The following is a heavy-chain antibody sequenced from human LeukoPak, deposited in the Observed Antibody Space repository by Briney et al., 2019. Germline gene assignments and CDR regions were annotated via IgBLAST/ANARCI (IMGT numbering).Heavy chain of an antibody. CDR3: ARAYDY. CDR2: ISYDGSNK. CDR1: GFTFSNAW. Sequence: GGSLRLSCAASGFTFSNAWMSWARQAPGKGLEWVAVISYDGSNKYYADSVKGRFTISRDNSKNTLYLQMNSLRAEDTAVYYCARAYDYWGQGTLVTVSS. J-gene: IGHJ4*02. V-gene: IGHV3-30-3*01.